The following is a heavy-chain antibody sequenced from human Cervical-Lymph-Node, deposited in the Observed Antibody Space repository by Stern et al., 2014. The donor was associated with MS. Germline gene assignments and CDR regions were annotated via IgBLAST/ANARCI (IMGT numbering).Heavy chain of an antibody. CDR1: GHTFTGYY. CDR3: ARGGRSSDWSPPDAFDI. J-gene: IGHJ3*02. V-gene: IGHV1-2*04. Sequence: QVQLVQSGAEVKKPGASVKVSCKASGHTFTGYYMHWVRQPPGQGLEWMGWINPNSGGTNYAQKFQGWVTMTRDTSISTAYMELSRLRSDDTAVYYCARGGRSSDWSPPDAFDIWGQGTMVIVSS. D-gene: IGHD6-19*01. CDR2: INPNSGGT.